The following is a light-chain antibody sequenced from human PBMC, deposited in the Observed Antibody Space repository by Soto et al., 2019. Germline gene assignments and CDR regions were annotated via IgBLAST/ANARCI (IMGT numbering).Light chain of an antibody. J-gene: IGKJ3*01. CDR1: QNIRSN. V-gene: IGKV3-15*01. CDR2: ETS. Sequence: EIVMTQSPGTLSVSPGERATLSCRASQNIRSNLAWYQQKPGQAPGLLIYETSIRAPGIPARFSGSGSGTEFTLTISSLQSEDFAVYHCQQYYNWPPFTFGPGTKVDIK. CDR3: QQYYNWPPFT.